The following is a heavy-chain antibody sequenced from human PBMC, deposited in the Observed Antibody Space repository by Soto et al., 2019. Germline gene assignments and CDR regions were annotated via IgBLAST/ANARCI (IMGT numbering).Heavy chain of an antibody. J-gene: IGHJ6*02. CDR1: GYTFTSYC. D-gene: IGHD2-15*01. V-gene: IGHV1-18*04. CDR2: ISAYNGNT. Sequence: ASVKVSCKASGYTFTSYCISWVRQAPGQGLEWMGWISAYNGNTNYAQKLQGRVTMTTDTSTSTAYMELRSLRSDDTAVYYCARGGDCSGGSCYWNYYYYGMDVWGQGTTVTVSS. CDR3: ARGGDCSGGSCYWNYYYYGMDV.